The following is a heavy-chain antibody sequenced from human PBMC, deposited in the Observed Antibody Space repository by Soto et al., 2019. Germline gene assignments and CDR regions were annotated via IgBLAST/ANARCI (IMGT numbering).Heavy chain of an antibody. V-gene: IGHV1-8*01. CDR2: MNPNSGNT. CDR1: GYTFTSYD. J-gene: IGHJ3*02. D-gene: IGHD3-3*01. Sequence: GASVKVSCKASGYTFTSYDINWVRQATGQGLEWMGWMNPNSGNTGYAQKFQGRVTMTRNTSISTAYMELSSLRSEDTAVYYCARGRPVLEWLDDAFDIWGQGTMVTVSS. CDR3: ARGRPVLEWLDDAFDI.